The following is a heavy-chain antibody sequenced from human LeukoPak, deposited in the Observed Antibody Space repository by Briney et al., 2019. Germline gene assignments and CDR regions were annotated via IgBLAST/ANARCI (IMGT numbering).Heavy chain of an antibody. CDR3: ARPFSGSYSY. J-gene: IGHJ4*02. V-gene: IGHV3-48*01. CDR2: ISSSSSTI. Sequence: PGGSLRLSCAASGFTFSSYSMNWVRQAPGKGLEWVSYISSSSSTIYYADSVKGRFTISRDNAKNSLYLQMNSLRAEDTAVYYCARPFSGSYSYWGQGTLVTVSS. D-gene: IGHD1-26*01. CDR1: GFTFSSYS.